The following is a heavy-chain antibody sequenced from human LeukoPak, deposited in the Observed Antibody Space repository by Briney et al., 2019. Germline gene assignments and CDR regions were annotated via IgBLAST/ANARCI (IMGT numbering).Heavy chain of an antibody. CDR2: VHGDGYSI. CDR3: ARDRGYGFGDAFDI. D-gene: IGHD3-10*01. V-gene: IGHV3-74*01. CDR1: GFPFSSYA. Sequence: GGSLRLSCTASGFPFSSYAIYWVRQAPGKGLVWVARVHGDGYSISYADSVRGRFTISRDNAKDTLYLQMNSLRAEDTALYYCARDRGYGFGDAFDIWGQGTMVTVSS. J-gene: IGHJ3*02.